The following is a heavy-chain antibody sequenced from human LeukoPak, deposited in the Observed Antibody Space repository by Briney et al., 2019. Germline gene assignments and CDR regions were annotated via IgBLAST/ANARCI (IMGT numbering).Heavy chain of an antibody. V-gene: IGHV3-48*03. CDR2: IDSSGDTI. CDR3: ARGNYDSSGYYFYYFDY. Sequence: GGSLRLSCVASGFTLSDYEMNWVRQAPGKGLEWVSYIDSSGDTIYYADSVKGRFTISRDNPRNSLYLQMNSLRADDTAVYYCARGNYDSSGYYFYYFDYWGQGTLVTVSS. CDR1: GFTLSDYE. J-gene: IGHJ4*02. D-gene: IGHD3-22*01.